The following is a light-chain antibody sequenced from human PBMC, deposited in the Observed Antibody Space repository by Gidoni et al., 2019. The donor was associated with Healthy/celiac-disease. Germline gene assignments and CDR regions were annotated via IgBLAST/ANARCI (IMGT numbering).Light chain of an antibody. J-gene: IGKJ3*01. V-gene: IGKV3-15*01. CDR2: GAS. CDR3: QQYNNWPFT. Sequence: IVMTQSPATLSVSPGERATLSCRASQSVSSNLAWYQQKPGQAPRLLIYGASTRATGSPARFSGSGSGTEFTLTISSLQSEDFAVYYCQQYNNWPFTFGPGTRVDIK. CDR1: QSVSSN.